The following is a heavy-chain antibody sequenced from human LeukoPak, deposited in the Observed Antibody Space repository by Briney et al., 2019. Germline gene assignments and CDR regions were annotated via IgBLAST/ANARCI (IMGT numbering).Heavy chain of an antibody. J-gene: IGHJ4*02. CDR2: IYTSGST. D-gene: IGHD3-10*01. CDR1: GGSISSYY. V-gene: IGHV4-4*07. CDR3: ARDTGVSSYYCDY. Sequence: SETLSLTCTVSGGSISSYYWSWIRQAAGKGLEWIGRIYTSGSTNYNPSLKSRVTMSVDTPKNQFSLKLNSVTAADTAVYYCARDTGVSSYYCDYWGQGTLVTVFS.